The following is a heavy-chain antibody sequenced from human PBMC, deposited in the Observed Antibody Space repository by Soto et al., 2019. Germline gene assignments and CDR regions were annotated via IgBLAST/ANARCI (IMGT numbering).Heavy chain of an antibody. D-gene: IGHD3-10*01. V-gene: IGHV4-59*08. J-gene: IGHJ6*02. CDR2: VHHSWGS. Sequence: QVQLQESGPGLVKPSETLSLSCSVSGGSISRYYWSWFRQSPGKRMEWIGYVHHSWGSSYNPSLQSRFAISLATSKSQFSLKGTSVTATDTAVYYCARQGFGPLHGLVDVWGQGTTVTVSS. CDR1: GGSISRYY. CDR3: ARQGFGPLHGLVDV.